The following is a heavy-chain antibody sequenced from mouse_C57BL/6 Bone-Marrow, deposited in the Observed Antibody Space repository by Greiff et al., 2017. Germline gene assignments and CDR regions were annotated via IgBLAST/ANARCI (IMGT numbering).Heavy chain of an antibody. Sequence: EVQVVESGGDLVKPGGSLKLSCAASGFTFSSYGMSWVRQTPDKRLEWVATISSGGSYTYYPDSVKGRVTISRDNAKNTLYRQMSSLKSEDTAMYYCARPYDYGSSDWYFDVWGTGTTVTVSS. CDR2: ISSGGSYT. CDR1: GFTFSSYG. CDR3: ARPYDYGSSDWYFDV. D-gene: IGHD1-1*01. J-gene: IGHJ1*03. V-gene: IGHV5-6*01.